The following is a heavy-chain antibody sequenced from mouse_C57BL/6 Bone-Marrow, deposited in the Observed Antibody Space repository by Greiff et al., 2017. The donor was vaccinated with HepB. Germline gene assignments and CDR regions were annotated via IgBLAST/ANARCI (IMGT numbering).Heavy chain of an antibody. Sequence: VQRVESGAELVRPGTSVKVSCKASGYAFTNYLIEWVKQRPGQGLEWIGVINPGSGGTNYNEKFKGKATLTADKSSSTAYMQLSSLTSEYSAFYFCARPYYYGSSLDYWGQGTTLTVSS. J-gene: IGHJ2*01. CDR3: ARPYYYGSSLDY. V-gene: IGHV1-54*01. CDR2: INPGSGGT. D-gene: IGHD1-1*01. CDR1: GYAFTNYL.